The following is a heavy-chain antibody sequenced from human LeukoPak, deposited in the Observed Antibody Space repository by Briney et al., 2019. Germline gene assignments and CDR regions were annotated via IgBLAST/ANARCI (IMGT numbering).Heavy chain of an antibody. D-gene: IGHD2-2*02. CDR3: AKPYCTGTSCYNYYYMDV. CDR1: GFTFSSYA. V-gene: IGHV3-23*01. Sequence: GGSLRLSCAASGFTFSSYAMSWFRQAPGKGLEWVSAISGNGGSTYYADSVKGRFTISRDTRDNSKNTLYLQMNSLRAEDTAVYYCAKPYCTGTSCYNYYYMDVWGKGTTVTVSS. CDR2: ISGNGGST. J-gene: IGHJ6*03.